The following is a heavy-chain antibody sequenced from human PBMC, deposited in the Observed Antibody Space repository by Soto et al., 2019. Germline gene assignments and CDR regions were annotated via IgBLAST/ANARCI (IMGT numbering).Heavy chain of an antibody. Sequence: EVQLLESGGGLVQPGGSLRLSCAASGFTFSSYAMSWVRQAPGKGLEWVSAISGSGGSTYYADSVKGRFTISRDNSKNTLYLQMNSLRAEDTAVYYCAKTENSGYSYGYEGEPRIDYWGQGTLVTVSS. D-gene: IGHD5-18*01. J-gene: IGHJ4*02. CDR2: ISGSGGST. CDR1: GFTFSSYA. V-gene: IGHV3-23*01. CDR3: AKTENSGYSYGYEGEPRIDY.